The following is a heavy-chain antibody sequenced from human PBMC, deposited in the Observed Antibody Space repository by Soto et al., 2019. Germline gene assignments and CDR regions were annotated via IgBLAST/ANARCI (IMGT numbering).Heavy chain of an antibody. J-gene: IGHJ5*02. D-gene: IGHD3-22*01. CDR1: GDSLSSSNYY. CDR3: ARSNSGYYKWFDP. V-gene: IGHV4-39*01. CDR2: IYYSGIT. Sequence: SETLALPCTVSGDSLSSSNYYWGWIRQPPGKGLEWIANIYYSGITYCNPSLKSRVAISVDTSKNQFSLKLSSVSAADTAIYYCARSNSGYYKWFDPWGQGTLVTVSS.